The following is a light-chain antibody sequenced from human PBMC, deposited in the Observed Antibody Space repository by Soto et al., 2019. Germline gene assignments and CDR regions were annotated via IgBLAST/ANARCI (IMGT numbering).Light chain of an antibody. V-gene: IGKV1-5*01. CDR3: QQYNTYPLT. CDR1: QTISNW. J-gene: IGKJ4*01. Sequence: DIQMTQSPSTLSASVGDRVTITCRASQTISNWLAWYQQKPGKAPKVLIFDASTLDCGVPSRFSGRRSGTDFTLTISSLQPSDFATYYCQQYNTYPLTFGGGTKVDIK. CDR2: DAS.